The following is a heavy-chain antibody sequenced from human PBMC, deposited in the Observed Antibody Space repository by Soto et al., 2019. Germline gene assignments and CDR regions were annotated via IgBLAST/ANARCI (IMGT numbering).Heavy chain of an antibody. CDR2: ISGSGGST. CDR3: AKDGYDILTGSIPPYFDY. D-gene: IGHD3-9*01. J-gene: IGHJ4*02. Sequence: PGGSLRLSCAASGFTFSIYAMSWVRQAPGKGLEWVSAISGSGGSTYYADSVKGRFTISRDNSKNTLYLQMNSLRAEDTAVYYCAKDGYDILTGSIPPYFDYWGQGTLVTVSS. CDR1: GFTFSIYA. V-gene: IGHV3-23*01.